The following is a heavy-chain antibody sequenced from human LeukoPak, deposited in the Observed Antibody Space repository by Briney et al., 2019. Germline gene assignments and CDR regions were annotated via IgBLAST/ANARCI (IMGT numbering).Heavy chain of an antibody. V-gene: IGHV1-18*01. J-gene: IGHJ4*02. Sequence: ASVKVSCKASGYTFTSYGISWVRQAPGQGLEWMGWISAYNGNTNDAHKLQGRVTMTTDTSTSTAYMQLRSLRSEDTAVYYCARARSLTNLSLTDFWSGYFYFDYWGQGTLVTVSS. CDR2: ISAYNGNT. CDR1: GYTFTSYG. D-gene: IGHD3-3*01. CDR3: ARARSLTNLSLTDFWSGYFYFDY.